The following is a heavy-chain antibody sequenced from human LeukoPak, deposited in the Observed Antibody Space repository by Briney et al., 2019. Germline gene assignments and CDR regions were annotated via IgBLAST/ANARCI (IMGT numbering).Heavy chain of an antibody. CDR2: ISGSGGGTT. J-gene: IGHJ4*02. V-gene: IGHV3-23*01. CDR3: AKDGYSSSRYALLNYFDY. Sequence: GGTLRLSCAASGFNFNNYGMNWVRQAPGKGLEWVSGISGSGGGTTYYTDSVKGRFTISRDNSKNTLYLHMNSLRAEDTAVYYCAKDGYSSSRYALLNYFDYWGQGTLVTVSS. D-gene: IGHD6-13*01. CDR1: GFNFNNYG.